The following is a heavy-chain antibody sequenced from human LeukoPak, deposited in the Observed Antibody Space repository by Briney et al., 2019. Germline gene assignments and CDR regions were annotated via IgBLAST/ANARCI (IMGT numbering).Heavy chain of an antibody. CDR2: INTNTGNP. V-gene: IGHV7-4-1*02. CDR3: ARDYQLWFGELWDYYYYMDV. Sequence: ASVKVSCKASGYTFTSYAMNWVRQAPGQGLEWMGWINTNTGNPTYAQGFTGRFVFSLDTSVSTAYLRISSLKAEDTAVYYCARDYQLWFGELWDYYYYMDVWGKGTTVTVSS. CDR1: GYTFTSYA. J-gene: IGHJ6*03. D-gene: IGHD3-10*01.